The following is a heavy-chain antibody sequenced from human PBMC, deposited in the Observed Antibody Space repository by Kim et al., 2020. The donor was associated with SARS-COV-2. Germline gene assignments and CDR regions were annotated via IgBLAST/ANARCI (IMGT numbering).Heavy chain of an antibody. CDR2: IWYDGSNK. J-gene: IGHJ6*02. V-gene: IGHV3-33*01. D-gene: IGHD5-18*01. CDR1: EFTFSSYG. CDR3: ARDRDGYSYGSSGMDV. Sequence: GGSLRLSCAASEFTFSSYGMHWVRQAPGKGLEWVAVIWYDGSNKYYEDSVKGRFTISRDNSKNTVYLQMNSLRAEDTAVYYCARDRDGYSYGSSGMDVWGQGTTVTVSS.